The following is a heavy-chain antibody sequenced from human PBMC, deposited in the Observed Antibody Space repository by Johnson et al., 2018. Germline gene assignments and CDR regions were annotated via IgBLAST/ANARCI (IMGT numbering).Heavy chain of an antibody. CDR3: AGGADTVEGDFDY. V-gene: IGHV4-59*01. J-gene: IGHJ4*02. CDR2: IYYSGIT. Sequence: QVQLQESGPGLVKPSETLSLTCTVSGGSITGSYWSWIRQPPGKRPEWMAYIYYSGITNYNPSLKSRVTNSVDTSKNQFSLNLSPVTAADPAVYYCAGGADTVEGDFDYWGQGTLVTVSS. D-gene: IGHD2-8*02. CDR1: GGSITGSY.